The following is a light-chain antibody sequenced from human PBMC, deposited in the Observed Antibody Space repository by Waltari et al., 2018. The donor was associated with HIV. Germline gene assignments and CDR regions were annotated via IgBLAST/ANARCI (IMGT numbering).Light chain of an antibody. Sequence: SAVTQPASVSGLPGQSITISCSGDDSDFVLSNFFSWYQQHPGKLPRLRLYDVDRRDAGISARFSGSKSGHTASLHISGLRAEDEADYYCASFTGDKTLLFGGGTKVTVL. J-gene: IGLJ3*02. CDR3: ASFTGDKTLL. CDR1: DSDFVLSNF. CDR2: DVD. V-gene: IGLV2-14*03.